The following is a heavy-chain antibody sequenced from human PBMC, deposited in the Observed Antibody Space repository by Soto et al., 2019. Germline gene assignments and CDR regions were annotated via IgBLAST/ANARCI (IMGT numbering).Heavy chain of an antibody. Sequence: QLVQSGAEVKKPGASVKVSCKTSGPTFIAYYIHWVRQAPGQGLEWMGWIDPKSGGTTYEQKFLGRVTRTRDASINPAYMELNRLTSDDTAVYYCARVSVDVPEWGQGTLLTVSS. CDR3: ARVSVDVPE. J-gene: IGHJ4*02. V-gene: IGHV1-2*02. CDR1: GPTFIAYY. D-gene: IGHD5-12*01. CDR2: IDPKSGGT.